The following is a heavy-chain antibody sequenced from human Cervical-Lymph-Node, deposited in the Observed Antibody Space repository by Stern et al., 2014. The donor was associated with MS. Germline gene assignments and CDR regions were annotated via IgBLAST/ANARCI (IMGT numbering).Heavy chain of an antibody. CDR3: ARAGYCSPSTCSDAFDI. Sequence: EQLVESGAEVKDPGASVKVSCKASGYSFISHAMHWVRQAPGQTLEWMGWLNGDNGNTKYSQTLQGRGPITRDKNTRTAAKQTRSLTSEDTAVYYCARAGYCSPSTCSDAFDIWGQGTMVTVSS. J-gene: IGHJ3*02. D-gene: IGHD2-15*01. CDR2: LNGDNGNT. V-gene: IGHV1-3*01. CDR1: GYSFISHA.